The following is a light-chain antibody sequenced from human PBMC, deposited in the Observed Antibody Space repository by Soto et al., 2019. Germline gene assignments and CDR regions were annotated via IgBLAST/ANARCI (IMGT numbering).Light chain of an antibody. CDR1: QGLNIN. CDR3: QQYVRSLIN. V-gene: IGKV3-15*01. J-gene: IGKJ5*01. Sequence: TVLTHSPATLSVSPWETATLSCTTSQGLNINLAWYQQKLGQAPRVLIYGASTRAAGIPARFSGSGSGTEFTLTISSLQPDDFAVYYCQQYVRSLINFGQETRLEIK. CDR2: GAS.